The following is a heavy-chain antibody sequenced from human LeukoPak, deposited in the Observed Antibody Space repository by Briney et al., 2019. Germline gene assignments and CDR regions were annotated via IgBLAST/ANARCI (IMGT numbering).Heavy chain of an antibody. CDR1: GFTFSSNA. D-gene: IGHD3-16*01. CDR2: ISDDGSNK. J-gene: IGHJ4*02. Sequence: PGGSLRLSCAASGFTFSSNAMHWVRQAPGKGLEWVAVISDDGSNKYYADSVKGRFTISRDNSKNTLYLQMNSLRTEDTAVYYCRGGLRNSWGQGTLVTVSS. V-gene: IGHV3-30*01. CDR3: RGGLRNS.